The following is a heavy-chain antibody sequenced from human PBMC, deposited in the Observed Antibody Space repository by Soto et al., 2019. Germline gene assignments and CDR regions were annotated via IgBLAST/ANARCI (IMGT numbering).Heavy chain of an antibody. D-gene: IGHD6-19*01. CDR1: GFTFSSYA. CDR2: ISGSGGST. J-gene: IGHJ4*02. Sequence: EVQLLESGGGLVQPGGSLRLSCAASGFTFSSYAMSWVRQAPGKGLEWVSAISGSGGSTYYADSVKGRFTISRDNSKNTLYLQMNSLRAEDTAVYYCAKDDGVTVAGLLNPFDYWGQGTLVTVSS. CDR3: AKDDGVTVAGLLNPFDY. V-gene: IGHV3-23*01.